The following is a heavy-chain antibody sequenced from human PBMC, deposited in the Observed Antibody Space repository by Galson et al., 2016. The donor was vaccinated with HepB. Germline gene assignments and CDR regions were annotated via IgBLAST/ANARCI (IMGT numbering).Heavy chain of an antibody. CDR3: ASLSLDENSFDV. Sequence: SLRLSCAASGFPFSTYGMHWVRQAPGKGLEWLALISYDGRGEWSVDSVKGRFTFSRDNFKNTMHLQMNSLRADDTAVYYCASLSLDENSFDVWGRGTMVTVSS. D-gene: IGHD3-3*02. CDR2: ISYDGRGE. V-gene: IGHV3-30*03. J-gene: IGHJ3*01. CDR1: GFPFSTYG.